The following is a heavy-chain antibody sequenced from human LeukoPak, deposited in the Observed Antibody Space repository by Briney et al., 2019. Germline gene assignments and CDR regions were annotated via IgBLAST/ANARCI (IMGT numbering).Heavy chain of an antibody. V-gene: IGHV3-23*01. Sequence: SGGSLRLSCAASGFISSSYWMSWVRQAPGKGLEWVSAISGSGGSTYYADSVKGRFTISRDNSKNTLYLQMNSLRAEDTAVYYCAKDQSWELYFDYWGQGTLVTVSS. CDR2: ISGSGGST. CDR3: AKDQSWELYFDY. D-gene: IGHD1-26*01. J-gene: IGHJ4*02. CDR1: GFISSSYW.